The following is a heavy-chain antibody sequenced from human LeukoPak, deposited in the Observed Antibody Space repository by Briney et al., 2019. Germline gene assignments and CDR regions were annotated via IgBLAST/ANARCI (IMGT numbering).Heavy chain of an antibody. CDR2: IHPRSGET. Sequence: GASVKVSCRASGYSFTDFYIHWVRQAPGQGLEWMGWIHPRSGETNYAYKFRGRVTMTRDTSISTTYMDLGSLGSDDTAVYYCARDGEYGTGSYYRGCFDYWGQGTQVAVSS. D-gene: IGHD3-10*01. CDR1: GYSFTDFY. CDR3: ARDGEYGTGSYYRGCFDY. V-gene: IGHV1-2*02. J-gene: IGHJ4*02.